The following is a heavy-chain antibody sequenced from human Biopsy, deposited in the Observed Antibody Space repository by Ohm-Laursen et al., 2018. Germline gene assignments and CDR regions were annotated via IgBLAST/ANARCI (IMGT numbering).Heavy chain of an antibody. CDR2: LYNTGGT. V-gene: IGHV4-59*01. J-gene: IGHJ4*02. D-gene: IGHD6-25*01. CDR3: AREAAIIDPRTRAFDY. CDR1: GGSISSYQ. Sequence: SETLSHTWTVSGGSISSYQRTWIRQPPGKGLEWIGYLYNTGGTNYNPSLKSRVTISVDTSKNQFSLKLRSVTAADTAVYYCAREAAIIDPRTRAFDYWGQGTLVTVSS.